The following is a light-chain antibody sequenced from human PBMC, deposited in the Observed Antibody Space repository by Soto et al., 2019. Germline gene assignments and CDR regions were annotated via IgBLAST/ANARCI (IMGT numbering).Light chain of an antibody. V-gene: IGLV1-44*01. J-gene: IGLJ2*01. CDR3: AAWDESLNGHVV. CDR2: SNN. CDR1: SSNIGSYT. Sequence: QSVLTQPPSASGAPGQRVTISCSGSSSNIGSYTVNWYQQFPGTAPKLVIYSNNQRPSGVPDRFSVSKSGTSASLVISGLQFEDEADYFCAAWDESLNGHVVFGGGTKLTVL.